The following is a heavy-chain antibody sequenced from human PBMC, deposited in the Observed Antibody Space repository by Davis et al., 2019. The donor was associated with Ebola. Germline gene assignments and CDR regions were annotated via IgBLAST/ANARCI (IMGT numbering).Heavy chain of an antibody. V-gene: IGHV4-34*01. Sequence: MPSETLSLTCAVYGGSSSGYYWSWIRQPPGKGLEWIGEINHSGSTNYNPSLKSRVTISVDTSKNQFSLKLSSVTAADTAVYYCARGGIQLWLMDYYYYGMDVWGQGTTVTVSS. J-gene: IGHJ6*02. D-gene: IGHD5-18*01. CDR2: INHSGST. CDR3: ARGGIQLWLMDYYYYGMDV. CDR1: GGSSSGYY.